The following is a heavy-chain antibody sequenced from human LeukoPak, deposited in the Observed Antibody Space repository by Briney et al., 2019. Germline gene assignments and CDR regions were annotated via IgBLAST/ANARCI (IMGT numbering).Heavy chain of an antibody. CDR1: GDSVFSNSAA. V-gene: IGHV6-1*01. J-gene: IGHJ4*02. D-gene: IGHD5-18*01. CDR3: ARGNGNTHGTYYFDY. Sequence: SQTLSPTCAFSGDSVFSNSAAWNWIRQSPSRGLEWLGRTFYRSKWSNEYAVSVKSRIAINPDTSKNQFSLQLNSVTPEDTAVYYCARGNGNTHGTYYFDYWGQGTLVTVSS. CDR2: TFYRSKWSN.